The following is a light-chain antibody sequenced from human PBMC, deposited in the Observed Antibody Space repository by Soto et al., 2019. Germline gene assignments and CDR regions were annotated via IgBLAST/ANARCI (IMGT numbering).Light chain of an antibody. CDR1: QAIRNN. V-gene: IGKV1-6*01. CDR2: AAS. CDR3: LQHYNNTLT. Sequence: AIQMTQSPSSLSASLGDRVTITCRASQAIRNNLGWYQQKPGKAPKLLIFAASSLQTGVPSRLSGSGSGTDFTLTTSSLQPEDFATYFCLQHYNNTLTFRGGTKVDIX. J-gene: IGKJ4*01.